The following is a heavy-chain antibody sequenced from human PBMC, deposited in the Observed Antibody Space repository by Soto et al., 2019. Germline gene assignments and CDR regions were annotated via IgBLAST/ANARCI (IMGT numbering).Heavy chain of an antibody. J-gene: IGHJ6*02. CDR3: ARSIAARLGFDYYYYGMDV. CDR2: IIPIFGTA. CDR1: GGTFSSYA. Sequence: QVQLVQSGAEVKKPGSSVKVSCKASGGTFSSYAISWVRQAPGQGLEWMGGIIPIFGTANYAQKFQGRVTITADESTSTAYMELSSLRSEDTAVYYCARSIAARLGFDYYYYGMDVWGQGTTVTVSS. V-gene: IGHV1-69*01. D-gene: IGHD6-6*01.